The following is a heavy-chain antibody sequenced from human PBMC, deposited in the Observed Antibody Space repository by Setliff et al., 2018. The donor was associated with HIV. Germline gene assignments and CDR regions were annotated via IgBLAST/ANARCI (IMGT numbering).Heavy chain of an antibody. CDR3: ARHGGITGTTDAFDI. V-gene: IGHV4-39*01. D-gene: IGHD1-7*01. CDR2: IYYSGNT. J-gene: IGHJ3*02. CDR1: GGSISSISYY. Sequence: SETLSLTCSVSGGSISSISYYWGWIRQPPGKGLEWIGNIYYSGNTYYNPSLKSRVTISVDTSKNQFSLKMSSLTAADTAVYYCARHGGITGTTDAFDIWGQGTMVTVSS.